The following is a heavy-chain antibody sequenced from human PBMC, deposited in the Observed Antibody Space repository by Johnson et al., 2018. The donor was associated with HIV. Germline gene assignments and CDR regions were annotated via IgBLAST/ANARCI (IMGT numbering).Heavy chain of an antibody. D-gene: IGHD6-13*01. CDR2: IYSGGST. J-gene: IGHJ3*02. CDR3: AKTSRGSSWFDAFDI. Sequence: VQLVESGGGLVQPGGSLRLSCAASGFTVSSNYMSWVRQAPGKGLEWVSVIYSGGSTYYADSVKGRFTISRDNSKNTLYLQMNSLRAEDTAVYYWAKTSRGSSWFDAFDIWGQGTMVTVSS. CDR1: GFTVSSNY. V-gene: IGHV3-66*01.